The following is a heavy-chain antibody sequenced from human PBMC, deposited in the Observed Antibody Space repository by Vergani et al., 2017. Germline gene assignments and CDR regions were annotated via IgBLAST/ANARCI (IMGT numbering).Heavy chain of an antibody. CDR1: GGSFSGYY. D-gene: IGHD6-19*01. V-gene: IGHV4-34*01. Sequence: QVQLQQWGAGLLKPSETLSLTCAVYGGSFSGYYWSWIRQPPGKGLEWIGEINHSGSTNYNPSLKSRVTISVDTSKNQFSLKRSSVTAADTAVYYCARVPVADHSYYFDYWGQGTLVTVSS. J-gene: IGHJ4*02. CDR3: ARVPVADHSYYFDY. CDR2: INHSGST.